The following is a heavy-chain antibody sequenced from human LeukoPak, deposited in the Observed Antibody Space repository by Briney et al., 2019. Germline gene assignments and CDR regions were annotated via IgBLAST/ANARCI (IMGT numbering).Heavy chain of an antibody. J-gene: IGHJ4*02. V-gene: IGHV4-59*01. CDR3: ARDVDGAAGID. D-gene: IGHD6-13*01. CDR2: IYYSGST. Sequence: SETLSLTCTVSGGPISSYYWSWIRQPPGKGLEWIGYIYYSGSTNYNPSLKSRVTISVDTSKNQFSLKLSSVTAADTAVYYCARDVDGAAGIDWGQGTLVTVSS. CDR1: GGPISSYY.